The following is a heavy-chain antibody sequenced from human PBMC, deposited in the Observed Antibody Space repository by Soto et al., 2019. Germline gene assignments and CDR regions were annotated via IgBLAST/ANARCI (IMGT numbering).Heavy chain of an antibody. D-gene: IGHD3-9*01. V-gene: IGHV4-39*07. CDR1: GGSISSSRCH. CDR3: ARGGVLRYFDWFAL. CDR2: IKYSGTT. Sequence: ASETLSLTCTVSGGSISSSRCHWGWIRQPPGKGLEWIASIKYSGTTFYNPSLKSRVTLSVDTSKNQFSLKLSSVTAADTAVYYCARGGVLRYFDWFALWGQGTLVTVSS. J-gene: IGHJ5*02.